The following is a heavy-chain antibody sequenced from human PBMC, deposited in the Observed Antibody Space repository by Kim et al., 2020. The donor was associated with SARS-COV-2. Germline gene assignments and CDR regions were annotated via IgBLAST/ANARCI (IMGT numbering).Heavy chain of an antibody. Sequence: GGSLRLSCAASGFTFSSYSMNWVRQAPGKGLEWVSSISSSSSYIYYADSVKGRFTISRDNAKNSLYLQMNSLRAEDTAVYYCAVAVAGTKVDYWGQGTLVTVSS. CDR1: GFTFSSYS. D-gene: IGHD6-19*01. V-gene: IGHV3-21*01. J-gene: IGHJ4*02. CDR3: AVAVAGTKVDY. CDR2: ISSSSSYI.